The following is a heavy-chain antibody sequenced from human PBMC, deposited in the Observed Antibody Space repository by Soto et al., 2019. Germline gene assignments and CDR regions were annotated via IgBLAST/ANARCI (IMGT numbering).Heavy chain of an antibody. CDR1: GFTFSNYG. Sequence: EVQLLESGGGLVQPGGSLRLSCAATGFTFSNYGMNWIRLAPGEGLEWVSTVSPAGSTFYADSVRGRFTISRDNSKSTVDLQMNGLRVDDTAIYYCVRSWAYWGRRTVVTVSS. CDR2: VSPAGST. CDR3: VRSWAY. D-gene: IGHD6-13*01. V-gene: IGHV3-23*01. J-gene: IGHJ4*02.